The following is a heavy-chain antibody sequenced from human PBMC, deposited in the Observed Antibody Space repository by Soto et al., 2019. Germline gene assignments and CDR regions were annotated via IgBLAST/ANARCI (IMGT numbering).Heavy chain of an antibody. D-gene: IGHD6-19*01. V-gene: IGHV1-8*01. CDR3: AIGTSSGWAIYY. J-gene: IGHJ4*02. CDR2: MNPNSGNT. CDR1: GYTFTRYD. Sequence: ASVKVSCKASGYTFTRYDINWVRQPTGQGLEWMGWMNPNSGNTGYARKFQGRVTMTRNTSVSTAYMELSSLRSEDMAVYYCAIGTSSGWAIYYWGQGTLVTVSS.